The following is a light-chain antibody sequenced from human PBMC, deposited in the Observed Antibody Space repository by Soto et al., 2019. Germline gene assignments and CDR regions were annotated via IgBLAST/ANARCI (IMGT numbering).Light chain of an antibody. CDR1: SSDVGGYNY. CDR3: SSYSSSSPLI. V-gene: IGLV2-14*03. Sequence: QSALTQPASLSGSPGQSITISCTGTSSDVGGYNYVSWYQQHPGEVPRLMIYDVSNRPSGVSDRFSGSKSDNTASLTISGLRAEDEADYYCSSYSSSSPLIFGGGTQLTFL. CDR2: DVS. J-gene: IGLJ2*01.